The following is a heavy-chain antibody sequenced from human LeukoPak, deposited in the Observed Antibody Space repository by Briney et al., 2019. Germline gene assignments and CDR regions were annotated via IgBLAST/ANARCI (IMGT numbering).Heavy chain of an antibody. CDR1: GYTFTGYY. CDR2: INPNSGGT. D-gene: IGHD2-15*01. CDR3: ARVVAAYDYFDY. V-gene: IGHV1-2*02. J-gene: IGHJ4*02. Sequence: ASVKVSCKASGYTFTGYYMHRVRQAPGQGLGWMGWINPNSGGTNYAQKFQGRVTMTRDTSISTAYMELSRLRSDDTAVYYCARVVAAYDYFDYWGQGTLVTVSS.